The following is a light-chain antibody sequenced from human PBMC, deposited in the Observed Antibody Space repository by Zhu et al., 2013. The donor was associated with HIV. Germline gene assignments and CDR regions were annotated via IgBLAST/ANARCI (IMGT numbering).Light chain of an antibody. V-gene: IGKV3-20*01. J-gene: IGKJ5*01. Sequence: EIVMTQSPVTLSVSPGERATLSCRASQTISGSLAWYQQKPGQSPRLLIYAASTRATGVPARFSGSGSGTDFTLTISRLEPDDFAVYYCQLSGSSPFGQGHDWRLN. CDR3: QLSGSSP. CDR2: AAS. CDR1: QTISGS.